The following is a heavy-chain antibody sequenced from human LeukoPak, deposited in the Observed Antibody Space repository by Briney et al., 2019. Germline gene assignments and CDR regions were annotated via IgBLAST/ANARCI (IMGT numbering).Heavy chain of an antibody. CDR3: AREGRLGYVREYYYYMDV. CDR1: GYSISSGYY. J-gene: IGHJ6*03. Sequence: PSETLSLTCTVSGYSISSGYYWGWIRQPPGKGLEWIGSIYHSGSTYYNPSLKSRVTISVDTSKNQFSLKLSSVTAADTAVYYCAREGRLGYVREYYYYMDVWGKGTTVTVSS. D-gene: IGHD6-25*01. V-gene: IGHV4-38-2*02. CDR2: IYHSGST.